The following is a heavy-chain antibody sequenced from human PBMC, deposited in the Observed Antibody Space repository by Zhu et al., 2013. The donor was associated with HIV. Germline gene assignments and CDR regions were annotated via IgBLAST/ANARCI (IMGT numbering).Heavy chain of an antibody. CDR2: INPNSGAT. V-gene: IGHV1-2*02. Sequence: QVRLVQSGAEVKKPGASVRVSCKASGYTFSDHYMHWVRQAPGRAPEWLGWINPNSGATNYAQRFQDRVTVTRDTPITTVYMDLRSLRSDDTAVYFCARDERALDVWGQGTMVTVSS. D-gene: IGHD6-25*01. J-gene: IGHJ3*01. CDR3: ARDERALDV. CDR1: GYTFSDHY.